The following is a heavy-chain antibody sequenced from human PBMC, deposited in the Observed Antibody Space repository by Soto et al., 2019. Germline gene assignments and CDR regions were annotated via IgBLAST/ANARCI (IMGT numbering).Heavy chain of an antibody. V-gene: IGHV4-59*01. CDR2: LSYTGST. Sequence: SETLSLTCTVSSDSIRNYYWRWIRQPPGMKPEWVGYLSYTGSTNYKSSPRGRVTISAYTSKSQFFLKLSPVTAADTAVYYCARGQRFSDWFDPWGQGTLVTVSS. CDR3: ARGQRFSDWFDP. CDR1: SDSIRNYY. D-gene: IGHD3-3*01. J-gene: IGHJ5*02.